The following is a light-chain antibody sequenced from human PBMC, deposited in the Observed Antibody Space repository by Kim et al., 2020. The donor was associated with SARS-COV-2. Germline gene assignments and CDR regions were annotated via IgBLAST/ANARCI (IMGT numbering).Light chain of an antibody. J-gene: IGKJ2*01. CDR3: QQYYTTPRS. V-gene: IGKV4-1*01. Sequence: RATINCKSSQSILTSSNNKNFLAWYQQKPGQSPKLLIYWASTRESGVPDRFSGSGSGTDFTLTISSLQAEDVAVYYCQQYYTTPRSFGQGTKLEI. CDR1: QSILTSSNNKNF. CDR2: WAS.